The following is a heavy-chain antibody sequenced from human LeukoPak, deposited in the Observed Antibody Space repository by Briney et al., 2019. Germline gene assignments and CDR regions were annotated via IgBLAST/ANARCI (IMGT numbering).Heavy chain of an antibody. CDR2: ISSSSSYI. CDR1: GFTFSSYS. J-gene: IGHJ4*02. CDR3: AREGSDFWSGEVDY. Sequence: GGSLRLSWAASGFTFSSYSMNWVRQAPGKGLEWVSSISSSSSYIYYADSVKGRFTISRDNAKNSLYLQMNSLRAEDTAVYYCAREGSDFWSGEVDYWGQGTLVTVSS. D-gene: IGHD3-3*01. V-gene: IGHV3-21*01.